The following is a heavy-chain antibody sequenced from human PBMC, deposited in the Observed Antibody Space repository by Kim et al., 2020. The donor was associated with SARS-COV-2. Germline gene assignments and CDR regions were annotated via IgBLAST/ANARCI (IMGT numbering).Heavy chain of an antibody. D-gene: IGHD2-15*01. V-gene: IGHV3-48*02. CDR1: GFTFSRYS. CDR3: ARIYQVVPGGRHLYGMDV. J-gene: IGHJ6*02. Sequence: GGSLRLSCTASGFTFSRYSMNWVRQAPGKGLEWVSYISSSSGTIYYADAVKGRFTSSRDNADNSLYLQMSSLRDGDTAVYYCARIYQVVPGGRHLYGMDVWGQGTTVTVSS. CDR2: ISSSSGTI.